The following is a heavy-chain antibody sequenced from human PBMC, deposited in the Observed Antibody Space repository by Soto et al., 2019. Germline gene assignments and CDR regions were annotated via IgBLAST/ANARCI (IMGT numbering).Heavy chain of an antibody. CDR1: GFTFSSYA. Sequence: SLSCAASGFTFSSYAMSWVRQAPGKGLEWVSAISGSGGSTYYADSVKGRFTISRDNSKNTLYLQMNSLRAEDTAVYYCAKGTPDIVATIFAFDIWGQGTMLTVSS. V-gene: IGHV3-23*01. D-gene: IGHD5-12*01. CDR3: AKGTPDIVATIFAFDI. J-gene: IGHJ3*02. CDR2: ISGSGGST.